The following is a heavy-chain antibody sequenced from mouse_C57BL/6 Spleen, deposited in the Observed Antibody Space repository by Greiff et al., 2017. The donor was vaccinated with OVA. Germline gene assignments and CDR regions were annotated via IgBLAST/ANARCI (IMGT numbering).Heavy chain of an antibody. CDR1: GYTLTSYW. Sequence: VQLQQPGAELVKPGASVKLSCKASGYTLTSYWMPWVKPRPGQGLEWIGMIHPNSGSTNFNEKFKRKATLTVDKSSSTAYLQRSSLTSEDSAVYDCARSPWAAWFAYWGQGTLVTVSA. V-gene: IGHV1-64*01. J-gene: IGHJ3*01. D-gene: IGHD4-1*01. CDR2: IHPNSGST. CDR3: ARSPWAAWFAY.